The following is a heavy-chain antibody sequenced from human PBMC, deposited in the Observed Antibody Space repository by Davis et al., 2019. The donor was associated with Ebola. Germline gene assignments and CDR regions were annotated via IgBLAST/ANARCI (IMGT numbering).Heavy chain of an antibody. Sequence: GESLKISCKGSGYNFNNYWIGWVRQMPGKGLEWMGIIYPGDSDTRYSPSFQGQVTISTDKSISTAYLQWTSLKASDTAMYYCVRRGAFDVWGQGTMVTVSS. V-gene: IGHV5-51*01. CDR3: VRRGAFDV. CDR2: IYPGDSDT. J-gene: IGHJ3*01. CDR1: GYNFNNYW. D-gene: IGHD3-10*01.